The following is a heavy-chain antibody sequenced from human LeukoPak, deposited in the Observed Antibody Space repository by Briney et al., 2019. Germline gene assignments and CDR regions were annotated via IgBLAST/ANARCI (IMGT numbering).Heavy chain of an antibody. CDR1: GFSFADHA. D-gene: IGHD5-18*01. V-gene: IGHV3-49*04. CDR2: IISKAYRGTT. CDR3: ARGPIQLWIHNAMDV. J-gene: IGHJ6*02. Sequence: GRSLRLSCTTSGFSFADHAMSWVRQAPGKGLERVGFIISKAYRGTTEYAASVKGRFTISRDDSNSIVYLQMNSLKSEDTALYYCARGPIQLWIHNAMDVWGQGATVTVSS.